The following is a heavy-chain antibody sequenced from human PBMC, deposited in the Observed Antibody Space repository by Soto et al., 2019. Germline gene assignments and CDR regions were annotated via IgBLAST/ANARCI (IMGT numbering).Heavy chain of an antibody. D-gene: IGHD6-19*01. CDR1: GFNFNTYS. V-gene: IGHV3-48*04. CDR2: MNGVGSTI. Sequence: EVQLVESGGGLGQPGGSLRLSCAASGFNFNTYSMNWVRQAPGKGLEWVSYMNGVGSTIAYADSVKGRFTMSRDNAKNSLYLQMNSLRVEDTAVYYCVRDLSGGWSMDYWGQGTLVTVSS. J-gene: IGHJ4*02. CDR3: VRDLSGGWSMDY.